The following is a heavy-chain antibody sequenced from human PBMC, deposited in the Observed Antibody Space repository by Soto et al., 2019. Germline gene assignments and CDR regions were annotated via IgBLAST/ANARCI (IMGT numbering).Heavy chain of an antibody. J-gene: IGHJ4*02. CDR1: GFTFSSYS. V-gene: IGHV3-21*01. Sequence: EVQLVESGGGLVKPGGSLRLSCAASGFTFSSYSMNWVRQAPGKGLEWVSSISSSSSYIYYADSVKGRFTISRDNAKNSLYLQMNSLRAEDTAVYYCARGRAAAGPRGDYWGQGTLVTVSS. D-gene: IGHD6-13*01. CDR2: ISSSSSYI. CDR3: ARGRAAAGPRGDY.